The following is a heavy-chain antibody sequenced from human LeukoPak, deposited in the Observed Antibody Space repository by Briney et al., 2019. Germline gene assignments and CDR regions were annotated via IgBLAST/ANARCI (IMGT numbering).Heavy chain of an antibody. CDR3: ARAAGYDYVFRFDY. D-gene: IGHD3-16*01. CDR2: INPNSGGT. CDR1: GYTFTGYY. J-gene: IGHJ4*02. V-gene: IGHV1-2*02. Sequence: ASVKVSCKASGYTFTGYYMHWVRQAPGQGLEWMGWINPNSGGTNYARKFQGRVTMTRDTSISTAYMEPSRLRSDDTAVYYCARAAGYDYVFRFDYWGQGTLVTVSS.